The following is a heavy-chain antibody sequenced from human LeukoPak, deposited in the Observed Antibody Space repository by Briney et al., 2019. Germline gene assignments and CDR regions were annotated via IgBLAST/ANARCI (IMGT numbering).Heavy chain of an antibody. CDR1: GFTFSSYS. D-gene: IGHD3-22*01. Sequence: PGGSLRLSCAASGFTFSSYSMNWVRQAPGKGLEWVSYISSSSSTIYYADSVKGRFTISRDNAKNSLYLQMNSLRAEDTAVYYCSGYPHWYYGMDVWGQGTTVTASS. CDR2: ISSSSSTI. V-gene: IGHV3-48*01. J-gene: IGHJ6*02. CDR3: SGYPHWYYGMDV.